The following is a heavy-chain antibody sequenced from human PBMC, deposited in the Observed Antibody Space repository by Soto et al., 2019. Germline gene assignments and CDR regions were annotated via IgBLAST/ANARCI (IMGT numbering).Heavy chain of an antibody. CDR1: GYTFTRYY. D-gene: IGHD6-13*01. Sequence: QVQLVQSGAEVKKPGASVKVSCKASGYTFTRYYMHWVRQAPGQGLEWMGIINPSGGDTSYAQKFQGRVTMTRDTSTSTVYMELSSLRFEDTAVYYCARVPLYSSSWSSVGVWGQGTTVTVSS. J-gene: IGHJ6*02. CDR3: ARVPLYSSSWSSVGV. V-gene: IGHV1-46*01. CDR2: INPSGGDT.